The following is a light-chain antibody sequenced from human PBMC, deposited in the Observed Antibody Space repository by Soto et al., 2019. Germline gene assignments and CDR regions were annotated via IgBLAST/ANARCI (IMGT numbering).Light chain of an antibody. CDR1: SSDVGAYNS. J-gene: IGLJ2*01. CDR3: SSYTSIITVV. Sequence: QSVLTQPASVSGSPGQSITISCTGTSSDVGAYNSISWYQQHPGKAPKLIIYEVINRPSGVSNRFSGSKSGNTASLTISGFQPEDEADYYCSSYTSIITVVFGGGTKLTVL. V-gene: IGLV2-14*01. CDR2: EVI.